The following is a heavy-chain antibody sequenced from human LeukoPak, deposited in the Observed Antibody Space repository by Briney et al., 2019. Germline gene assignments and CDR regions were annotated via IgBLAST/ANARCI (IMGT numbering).Heavy chain of an antibody. D-gene: IGHD3-10*01. J-gene: IGHJ6*02. CDR3: DREMVRRVDPYYYGMDV. Sequence: KSSESPSLTCTVSGGSISIGDYYGSWIRQPPGKGLGWVGYIYYSGRTYSDPSLKSRVTISVDTSKNQLSLKLSSVTAADTVLYCCDREMVRRVDPYYYGMDVWGQGTTVTVSS. CDR2: IYYSGRT. V-gene: IGHV4-30-4*01. CDR1: GGSISIGDYY.